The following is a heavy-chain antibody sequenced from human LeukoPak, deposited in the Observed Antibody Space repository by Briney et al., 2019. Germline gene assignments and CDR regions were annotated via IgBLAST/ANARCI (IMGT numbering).Heavy chain of an antibody. J-gene: IGHJ4*02. CDR2: ISDSGGTT. V-gene: IGHV3-23*01. CDR1: GFTFSRYD. D-gene: IGHD5-12*01. Sequence: GGSLRLSCAASGFTFSRYDMGWVRQAPGKGLEWVSTISDSGGTTYYADSVKGRFTISRDNSKNMLYLQMNSLRAEDTAVYYCAKVPLSDGWLRSLYFDYWGQGTLVTVSS. CDR3: AKVPLSDGWLRSLYFDY.